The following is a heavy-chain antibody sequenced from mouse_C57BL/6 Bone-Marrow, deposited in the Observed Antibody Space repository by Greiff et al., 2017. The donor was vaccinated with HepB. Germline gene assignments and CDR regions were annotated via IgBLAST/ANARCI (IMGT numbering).Heavy chain of an antibody. CDR3: ARDDYEGPGD. V-gene: IGHV1-76*01. Sequence: QVHVKQSGAELVRPGASVKLSCKASGYTFTDYYINWVKQRPGQGLEWIARIYPGSGNTYYNEKFKGKATLTAEKSSSTAYMQLSSLTSEDSAVYFCARDDYEGPGDWGQGTTLTVSS. D-gene: IGHD2-4*01. J-gene: IGHJ2*01. CDR1: GYTFTDYY. CDR2: IYPGSGNT.